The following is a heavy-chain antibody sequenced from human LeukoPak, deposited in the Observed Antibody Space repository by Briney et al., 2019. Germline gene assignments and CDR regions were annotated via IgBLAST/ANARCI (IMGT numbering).Heavy chain of an antibody. CDR3: AKDPNGDYVGAFDM. CDR2: TSGSGHNT. Sequence: GGSLKLSCAASGFTFSNYAMNWVRQAPGKGLEWVSSTSGSGHNTYYADSVQGRFTISRDNSKNTLFLQMNSLRADDTAVYHCAKDPNGDYVGAFDMWGQGTMVTVSS. CDR1: GFTFSNYA. V-gene: IGHV3-23*01. J-gene: IGHJ3*02. D-gene: IGHD4-17*01.